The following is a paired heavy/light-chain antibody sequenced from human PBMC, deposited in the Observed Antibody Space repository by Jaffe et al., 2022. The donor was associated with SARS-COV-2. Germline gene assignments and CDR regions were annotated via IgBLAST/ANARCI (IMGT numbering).Light chain of an antibody. CDR3: QQYYSYPLT. CDR1: QSVLYSSNNKNY. CDR2: WAS. J-gene: IGKJ4*01. V-gene: IGKV4-1*01. Sequence: DIVMTQSPDSLAVSLGERATINCKSSQSVLYSSNNKNYLVWYQLKPGQPPKLLIYWASTRESGVPDRFSGSGSGTDFTLTISSLQAEDVAVYYCQQYYSYPLTFGGGTKVEIK.
Heavy chain of an antibody. CDR2: VYWNDDK. D-gene: IGHD3-22*01. CDR3: VRRARENSGYYSRAFDI. V-gene: IGHV2-5*01. J-gene: IGHJ3*02. Sequence: QITLKESGPTLVKSTQTLTLTCTFSGFSLTTSGVGVGWIRQPPGKALEWLAVVYWNDDKRYSPSLKSRLTITKDTSKNQVVLTMTNVDPVDTATYFCVRRARENSGYYSRAFDIWGQGTMVTVSS. CDR1: GFSLTTSGVG.